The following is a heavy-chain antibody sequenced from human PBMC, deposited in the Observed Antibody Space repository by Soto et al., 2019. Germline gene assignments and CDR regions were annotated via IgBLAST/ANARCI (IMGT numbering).Heavy chain of an antibody. D-gene: IGHD3-16*02. CDR1: GGSFSGYY. V-gene: IGHV4-34*01. CDR3: ARGMPYDYIWGSYPKEMYYFDY. CDR2: INHSGST. Sequence: SETLSLTCAVYGGSFSGYYWSWIRQPPGKGLEWIGEINHSGSTNYNPSLKSRVTISVDTSKNQFSLKLSSVTAADTAVYYCARGMPYDYIWGSYPKEMYYFDYWGQGTLVTVSS. J-gene: IGHJ4*02.